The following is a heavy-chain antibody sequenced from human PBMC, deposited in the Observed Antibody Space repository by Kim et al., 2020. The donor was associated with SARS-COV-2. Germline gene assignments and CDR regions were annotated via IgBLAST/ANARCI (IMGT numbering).Heavy chain of an antibody. J-gene: IGHJ6*02. V-gene: IGHV4-39*01. CDR2: IYYSGST. CDR3: ARQGDFGVVIAYYYYGMDV. Sequence: SETLSLTCTVSGGSISSSNYYWGWIRQPPGKGLEWIGTIYYSGSTYYNPSLKSRVTISVDPSKNQFSLKLNSVTAADTAVYYCARQGDFGVVIAYYYYGMDVWGQGTTVTVSS. CDR1: GGSISSSNYY. D-gene: IGHD3-3*01.